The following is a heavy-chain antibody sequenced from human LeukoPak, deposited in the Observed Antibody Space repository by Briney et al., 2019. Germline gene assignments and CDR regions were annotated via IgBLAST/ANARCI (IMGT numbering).Heavy chain of an antibody. Sequence: SVKVSCKASGDTFNDYTFSWVRQAPGQGLEWMGRIMPFLDVANYAPKFQGGVTLTADKSTSTAYMELSDLKSEDTAVYYCARDHCSGGSCHGGHWGQGTLVTVSS. CDR2: IMPFLDVA. D-gene: IGHD2-15*01. V-gene: IGHV1-69*04. CDR1: GDTFNDYT. CDR3: ARDHCSGGSCHGGH. J-gene: IGHJ4*02.